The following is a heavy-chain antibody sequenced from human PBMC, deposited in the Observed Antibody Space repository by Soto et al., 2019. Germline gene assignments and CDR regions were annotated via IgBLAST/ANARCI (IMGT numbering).Heavy chain of an antibody. D-gene: IGHD6-19*01. CDR2: ISSSSSYI. V-gene: IGHV3-21*01. CDR1: GFTFSSYS. J-gene: IGHJ5*02. CDR3: AREVGTIAVAGTNWFDP. Sequence: GGSLRLSCAASGFTFSSYSMNWVRQAPGKGLEWVSSISSSSSYIYYADSVKGRFTISRDNAKNSLYLQMNSLRAEDTAVYYCAREVGTIAVAGTNWFDPWGQGTLVTVSS.